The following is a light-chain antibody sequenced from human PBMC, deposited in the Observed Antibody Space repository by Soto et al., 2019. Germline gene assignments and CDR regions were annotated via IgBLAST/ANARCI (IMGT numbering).Light chain of an antibody. CDR1: QGISNH. Sequence: DIKMNKAPSSLSASMGERVTITCRASQGISNHLAWYQQKPGKVPKLLVFGASPLQSGGPSRFSGSGSWTDFTLTISSLQPEDGATYYCQKYNSAPRTFGQGSKV. CDR3: QKYNSAPRT. CDR2: GAS. V-gene: IGKV1-27*01. J-gene: IGKJ1*01.